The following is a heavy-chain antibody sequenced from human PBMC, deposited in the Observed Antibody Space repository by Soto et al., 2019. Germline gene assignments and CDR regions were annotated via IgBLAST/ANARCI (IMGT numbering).Heavy chain of an antibody. CDR1: GFTFSSYD. Sequence: GGSLRLSCAASGFTFSSYDMHWVRQATGKGLEWVSAIGTAGDTYYPGSVKGRFTISRENAKNSLYLQMNSLRAGDTAVYYCARGPLYYYGSGPDYYMDVWGKGTTVTVSS. D-gene: IGHD3-10*01. CDR3: ARGPLYYYGSGPDYYMDV. V-gene: IGHV3-13*01. CDR2: IGTAGDT. J-gene: IGHJ6*03.